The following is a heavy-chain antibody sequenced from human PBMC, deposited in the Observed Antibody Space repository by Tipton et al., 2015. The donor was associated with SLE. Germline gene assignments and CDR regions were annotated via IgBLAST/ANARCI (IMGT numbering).Heavy chain of an antibody. CDR3: AREVRNAFDI. CDR2: IYYSGST. J-gene: IGHJ3*02. Sequence: TLSLTCAVYGGSLSGYSWTWIRQPPGKGLEWIGEILPPEKGLEWIGYIYYSGSTNYNPSLKSRVTISVDTSKNHFSLKLSSVTASDTAVYYCAREVRNAFDIWGQGTMVTVSS. CDR1: GGSLSGYS. V-gene: IGHV4-59*01.